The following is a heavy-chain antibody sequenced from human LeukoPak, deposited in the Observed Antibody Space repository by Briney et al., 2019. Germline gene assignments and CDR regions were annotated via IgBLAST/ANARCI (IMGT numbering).Heavy chain of an antibody. CDR1: GYTFTSYD. Sequence: ASVKVFCKASGYTFTSYDINWVRQATGQGLEWMGWMNPNSGNTGYAQKFQGRVTMTRNTSISTAYMELSSLRSEDTAVYYCARGALDLYCGGDCYFNWFDPWGQGTLVTVSS. D-gene: IGHD2-21*01. CDR2: MNPNSGNT. CDR3: ARGALDLYCGGDCYFNWFDP. J-gene: IGHJ5*02. V-gene: IGHV1-8*01.